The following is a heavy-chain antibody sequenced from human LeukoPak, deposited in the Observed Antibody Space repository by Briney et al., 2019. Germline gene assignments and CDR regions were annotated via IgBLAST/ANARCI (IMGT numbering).Heavy chain of an antibody. J-gene: IGHJ4*02. V-gene: IGHV3-33*08. CDR2: IWYDGSNK. CDR3: ARNPPSYDFWSGYYADY. D-gene: IGHD3-3*01. CDR1: GFTVSSNY. Sequence: PGGSLRLSCAASGFTVSSNYMSWVRQAPGKGLEWVAVIWYDGSNKYYADSVKGRFTISRDNSKNSLYLQMNSLRAEDTAVYYCARNPPSYDFWSGYYADYWGQGTLVTVSS.